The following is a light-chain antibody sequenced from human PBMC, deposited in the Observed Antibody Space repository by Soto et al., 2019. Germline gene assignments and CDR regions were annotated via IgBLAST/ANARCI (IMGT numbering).Light chain of an antibody. J-gene: IGKJ3*01. CDR2: GAS. CDR1: QSGSSTY. CDR3: QQRSKWPFT. V-gene: IGKV3D-20*02. Sequence: EIVLTQSPGTLSLSPGERATLSCRASQSGSSTYLAWYQQKPGQAPRLLIYGASSRATGIPDRFSGSGSGTDFTLTISRLEPEDFAIYYCQQRSKWPFTFGPGTKVDIK.